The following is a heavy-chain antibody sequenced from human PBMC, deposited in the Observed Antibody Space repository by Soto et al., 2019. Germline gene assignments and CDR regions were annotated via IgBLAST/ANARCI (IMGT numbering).Heavy chain of an antibody. D-gene: IGHD6-19*01. CDR1: GGTFSSYA. Sequence: QVQLVQSGAEVKKPGSSVKVSCKASGGTFSSYAISWVRQAHGQGLEWMGGIIPIFGTANYAQKFQGRVTITADESTSTAYMELSRLRSEDTAVYYCARGTKWLTQPNWFDPWGQGTLVTVSS. J-gene: IGHJ5*02. CDR3: ARGTKWLTQPNWFDP. CDR2: IIPIFGTA. V-gene: IGHV1-69*01.